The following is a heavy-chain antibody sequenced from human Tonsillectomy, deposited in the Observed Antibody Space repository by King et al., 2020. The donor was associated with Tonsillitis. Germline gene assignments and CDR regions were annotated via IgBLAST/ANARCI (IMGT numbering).Heavy chain of an antibody. CDR1: GGTFSSYA. J-gene: IGHJ6*02. V-gene: IGHV1-69*04. CDR2: IIPNLGIA. D-gene: IGHD3-10*01. Sequence: QLVQSGAEVKKPGSSVKVSCKASGGTFSSYAISWVRQAPGQGLEWMGRIIPNLGIANYAQKFQGRVTITADKSTSTAYMELSSLRSEDTAVYYCARDLGSVSYYYGMDVWGQGTTVTVSS. CDR3: ARDLGSVSYYYGMDV.